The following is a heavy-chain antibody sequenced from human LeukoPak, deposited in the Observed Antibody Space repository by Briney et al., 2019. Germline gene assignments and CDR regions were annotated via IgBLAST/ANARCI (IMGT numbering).Heavy chain of an antibody. CDR3: AKDIFPRALIVVVTSFDY. J-gene: IGHJ4*02. D-gene: IGHD3-22*01. Sequence: GGSLRPSCAASGFTFDDYAMHWVRQAPGKGLEWVSGISWNSGSIGYADSVKGRFTISRDNAKNSLYLQMNSLRAEDTALYYCAKDIFPRALIVVVTSFDYWGQGTLVTVSS. CDR1: GFTFDDYA. CDR2: ISWNSGSI. V-gene: IGHV3-9*01.